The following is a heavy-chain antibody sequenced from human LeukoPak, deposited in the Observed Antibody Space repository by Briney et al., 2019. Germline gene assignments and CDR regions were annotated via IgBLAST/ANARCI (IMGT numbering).Heavy chain of an antibody. CDR1: GYTFTGYY. V-gene: IGHV1-2*06. Sequence: ASVKISCKASGYTFTGYYMHWVRQAPGQGLEWMGRINPNSGGTNYAQKFQGRVTMTRDTSISTAYMELSRLRSDDTAVFYCARGDNWGSEAHWGQGTLVTVSS. D-gene: IGHD7-27*01. CDR3: ARGDNWGSEAH. CDR2: INPNSGGT. J-gene: IGHJ4*02.